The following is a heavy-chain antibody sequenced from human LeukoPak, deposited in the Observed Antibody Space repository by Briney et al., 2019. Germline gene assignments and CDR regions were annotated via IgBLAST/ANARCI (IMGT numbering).Heavy chain of an antibody. J-gene: IGHJ5*02. D-gene: IGHD4-4*01. CDR1: GGSISGYY. V-gene: IGHV4-59*12. CDR3: ARGDSNLRRFDP. CDR2: ISFTGNT. Sequence: PSETLSLTCTVSGGSISGYYWSWIRQSPGKRLEWIAYISFTGNTNYNPSLKSRVTISLDTSKTHFSLTLSSLTAADTAVYYCARGDSNLRRFDPWGQGTLVTVSS.